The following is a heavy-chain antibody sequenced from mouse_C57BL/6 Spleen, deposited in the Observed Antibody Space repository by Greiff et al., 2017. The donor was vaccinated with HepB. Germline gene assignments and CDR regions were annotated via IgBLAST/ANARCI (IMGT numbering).Heavy chain of an antibody. J-gene: IGHJ2*01. V-gene: IGHV1-69*01. CDR1: GYTFTSYW. D-gene: IGHD1-1*01. Sequence: QVQLQQPGAELVMPGASVKLSCKASGYTFTSYWMHWVKQRPGQGLEWIGEIDPSDSYTNYNQKFKGKSTLTVDKSSSTAYMQLSSLTSEDSAVYYWARPYYYGSSYGGYFDYWGQGTTLTVSS. CDR3: ARPYYYGSSYGGYFDY. CDR2: IDPSDSYT.